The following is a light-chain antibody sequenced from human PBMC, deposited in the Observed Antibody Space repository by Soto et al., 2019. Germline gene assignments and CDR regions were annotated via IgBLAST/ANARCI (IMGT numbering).Light chain of an antibody. J-gene: IGKJ1*01. V-gene: IGKV3-20*01. Sequence: SVLTQSPGTLSLSPGQRATLSCRASQSVSSNYLAWYQQKPGQAPRLLIYGASTRATGIPDRFSGSGSGTDFTLTISRLEPEDFAVYYCQQYGSPGTFGQGTKVDIK. CDR2: GAS. CDR1: QSVSSNY. CDR3: QQYGSPGT.